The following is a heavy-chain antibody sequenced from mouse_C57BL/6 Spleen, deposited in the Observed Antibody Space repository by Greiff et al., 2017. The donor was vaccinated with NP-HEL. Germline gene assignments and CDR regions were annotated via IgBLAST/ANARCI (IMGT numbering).Heavy chain of an antibody. CDR1: GFTFSSYG. CDR3: ARRGYDYDSWFAY. V-gene: IGHV5-6*02. D-gene: IGHD2-4*01. Sequence: EVKLQESGGDLVKPGGSLKLSCAASGFTFSSYGMSWVRQTPDKRLEWVATISSGGSYTYYPDSVKGRFPISRDKAKNTLYLQMSSLKSEDTAMYYCARRGYDYDSWFAYWGQGTLVTVSA. J-gene: IGHJ3*01. CDR2: ISSGGSYT.